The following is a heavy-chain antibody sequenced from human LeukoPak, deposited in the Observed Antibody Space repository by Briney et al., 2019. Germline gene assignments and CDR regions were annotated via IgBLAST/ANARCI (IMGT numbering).Heavy chain of an antibody. CDR2: ISSSSSYI. CDR3: ARAHNWKYGTFDY. Sequence: PGGSLRLSCTASGLTVSSNYMSWVRQAPGKGLEWVSCISSSSSYIYYADSVKGRFTISRDNAKNSLYLQMNSLRVEDTAVYYYARAHNWKYGTFDYWGQGTLVTVSS. J-gene: IGHJ4*02. CDR1: GLTVSSNY. V-gene: IGHV3-21*01. D-gene: IGHD1-7*01.